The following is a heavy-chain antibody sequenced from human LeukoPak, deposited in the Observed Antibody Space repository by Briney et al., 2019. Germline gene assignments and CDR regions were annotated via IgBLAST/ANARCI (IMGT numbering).Heavy chain of an antibody. V-gene: IGHV4-39*01. CDR3: ARAAYCGGDCYLFDY. CDR1: SDSIYSSNYY. J-gene: IGHJ4*02. Sequence: PSETLSLTCTVSSDSIYSSNYYWGWIRQPPGKGLEWIGSIYYSGSTYYNSSLKSRVTISVDTSKNQFSLKLSSLTAADTAVYNCARAAYCGGDCYLFDYWGQGTLVTVFS. CDR2: IYYSGST. D-gene: IGHD2-21*02.